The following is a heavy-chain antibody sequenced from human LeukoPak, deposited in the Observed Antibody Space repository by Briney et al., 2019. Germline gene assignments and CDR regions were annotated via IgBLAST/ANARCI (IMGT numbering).Heavy chain of an antibody. V-gene: IGHV3-23*01. D-gene: IGHD3-22*01. Sequence: GGSLRLSCAASGFTFTTYAMSWVRQAQGNGLEWVSAISGRGGTTYYADSVKGRFTISRDNSKNTVSLQMNSLRAEDTAVYYCAKVRGAVAITFLDYWGQGTLVTVSS. CDR1: GFTFTTYA. J-gene: IGHJ4*02. CDR2: ISGRGGTT. CDR3: AKVRGAVAITFLDY.